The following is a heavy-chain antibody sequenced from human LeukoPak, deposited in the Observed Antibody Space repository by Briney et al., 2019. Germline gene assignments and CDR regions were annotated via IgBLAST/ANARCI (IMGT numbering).Heavy chain of an antibody. CDR2: ISSSGSTI. CDR3: ARVSGYYGSGSKTYYFDY. Sequence: GGSLRLSCAASGFTFSDYYMSWIRQAPGKGLEWVSYISSSGSTIYYADSVKGRFTISRDNAKSSLYLQMNSLRAEDTAVYYCARVSGYYGSGSKTYYFDYWGQGTLVTVSS. CDR1: GFTFSDYY. D-gene: IGHD3-10*01. J-gene: IGHJ4*02. V-gene: IGHV3-11*01.